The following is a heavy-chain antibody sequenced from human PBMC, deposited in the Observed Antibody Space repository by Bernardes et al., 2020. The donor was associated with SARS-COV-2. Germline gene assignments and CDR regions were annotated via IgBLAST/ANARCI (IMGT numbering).Heavy chain of an antibody. CDR1: GASISSGNYY. CDR2: IYYSGST. CDR3: ARVAYGGHSELFDP. Sequence: SETLSLTCTVSGASISSGNYYWTWIRRPPGKALEWIGYIYYSGSTYYNPSLKSRVTISVDTSKNQFSLNLSSVTAADTAVYYCARVAYGGHSELFDPWGQGTLVTVSS. J-gene: IGHJ5*02. D-gene: IGHD4-17*01. V-gene: IGHV4-30-4*01.